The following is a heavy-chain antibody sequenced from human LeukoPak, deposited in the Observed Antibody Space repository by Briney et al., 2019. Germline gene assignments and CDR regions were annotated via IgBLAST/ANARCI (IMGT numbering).Heavy chain of an antibody. J-gene: IGHJ6*04. Sequence: PSETLSLTCTVSGGSISSYWSWIRQPPGKGLEWIGYIYYSGSTNYNPPLKSRVTISVDTSKNQFSLKLSSVTAADTAVYYCARLLGYCSSTSCYSPNLDVWGKGTTVTVSS. D-gene: IGHD2-2*01. CDR1: GGSISSY. CDR3: ARLLGYCSSTSCYSPNLDV. V-gene: IGHV4-59*01. CDR2: IYYSGST.